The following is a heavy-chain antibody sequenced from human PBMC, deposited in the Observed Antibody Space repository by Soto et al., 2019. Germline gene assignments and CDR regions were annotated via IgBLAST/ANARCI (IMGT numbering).Heavy chain of an antibody. D-gene: IGHD5-12*01. Sequence: EVQLVESGGGLIQPGGSLRLSCVVSGFTVSSSNYMSWVRQAPGKGLEWVSVIYTGGTTYYADSVKGRFTISRDNSKNALYLQMNSLRAEDTAVYYCHGYGYWGQGTLVTVSS. CDR1: GFTVSSSNY. CDR2: IYTGGTT. V-gene: IGHV3-53*01. CDR3: HGYGY. J-gene: IGHJ4*02.